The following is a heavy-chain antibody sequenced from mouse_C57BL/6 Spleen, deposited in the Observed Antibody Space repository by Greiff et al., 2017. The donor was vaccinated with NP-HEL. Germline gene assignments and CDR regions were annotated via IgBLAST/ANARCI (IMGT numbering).Heavy chain of an antibody. D-gene: IGHD1-1*01. V-gene: IGHV5-17*01. J-gene: IGHJ4*01. CDR3: ARGGYGSSYRAMDY. CDR1: GFTFSDYG. CDR2: ISSGSSTI. Sequence: DVMLVESGGGLVKPGGSLKLSCAASGFTFSDYGMHWVRQAPEKGLEWVAYISSGSSTIYYADTVKGRFTISRDNAKNTLFLQMTSLRSEDTAMYYCARGGYGSSYRAMDYWGQGTSVTVSS.